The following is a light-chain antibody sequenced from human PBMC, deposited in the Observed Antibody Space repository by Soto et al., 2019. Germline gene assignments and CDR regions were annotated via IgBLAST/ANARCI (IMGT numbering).Light chain of an antibody. J-gene: IGKJ5*01. V-gene: IGKV1-12*01. Sequence: DIQMTQSPSSVSVSVGDRVTITCRASLDINRWLAWYQVRPGKPPKLLIADAFVLQSGVPSRFSGSGYGTDFALTIDNLQPEDFATYYCQQADSYPITFGQGTRLEI. CDR2: DAF. CDR1: LDINRW. CDR3: QQADSYPIT.